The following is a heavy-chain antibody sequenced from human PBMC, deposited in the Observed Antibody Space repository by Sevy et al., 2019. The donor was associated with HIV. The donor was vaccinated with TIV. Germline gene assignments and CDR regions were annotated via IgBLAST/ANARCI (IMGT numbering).Heavy chain of an antibody. J-gene: IGHJ4*02. D-gene: IGHD4-17*01. CDR3: TGPTTVAFDH. CDR1: GFTFSHYW. V-gene: IGHV3-7*01. Sequence: GGSLRLSCVASGFTFSHYWMTWVRQAPGKGLEWVANIKQDGRDKYYVDSVKGRFTISRDNAKNSLYLQMNSLRVEDTAVYYWTGPTTVAFDHWGQGTLVTVSS. CDR2: IKQDGRDK.